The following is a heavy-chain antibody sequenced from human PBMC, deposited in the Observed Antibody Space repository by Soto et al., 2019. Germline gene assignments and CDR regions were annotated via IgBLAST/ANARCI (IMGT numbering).Heavy chain of an antibody. V-gene: IGHV3-53*01. CDR3: ATRPLLPGAP. CDR2: IYSGGST. J-gene: IGHJ3*01. Sequence: EVQLVESGGGLIQPGGSLRLSCAASGFTFSSNDMNWVRQAPGKGLEWVSLIYSGGSTYYADSVKGRFTISRDNSKNTLYLQMSIRIAEDTAVYYCATRPLLPGAPWGQGTMVTVSS. D-gene: IGHD3-22*01. CDR1: GFTFSSND.